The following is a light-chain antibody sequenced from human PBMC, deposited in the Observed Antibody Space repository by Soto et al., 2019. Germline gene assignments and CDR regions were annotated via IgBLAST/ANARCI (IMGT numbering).Light chain of an antibody. Sequence: DIVLTQTPLSSPVTLGQPASISCRSSGSLVHSDGNTYLSWLQQRPGQAQRLLIYRVSNRFCGVPDRFSGSGTGTDFTLKISRVEAEDVGVYFCTQSTHFPRTFGQGTKVEI. CDR1: GSLVHSDGNTY. CDR2: RVS. CDR3: TQSTHFPRT. V-gene: IGKV2-24*01. J-gene: IGKJ1*01.